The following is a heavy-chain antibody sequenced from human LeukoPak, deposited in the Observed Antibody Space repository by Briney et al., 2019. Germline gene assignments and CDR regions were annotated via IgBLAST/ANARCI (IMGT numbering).Heavy chain of an antibody. D-gene: IGHD2-2*01. J-gene: IGHJ4*02. Sequence: GGSLRLSCAGSGFTFNNYAMSWVRRAPRKGLEWVSTIMIGGDGKHYADSVKGRFSISRDRSESTLYLQMNGLRADDTAVYYCVRAAPRDCSPASCSLFDTWGQGTLVTVSS. CDR2: IMIGGDGK. CDR3: VRAAPRDCSPASCSLFDT. V-gene: IGHV3-23*01. CDR1: GFTFNNYA.